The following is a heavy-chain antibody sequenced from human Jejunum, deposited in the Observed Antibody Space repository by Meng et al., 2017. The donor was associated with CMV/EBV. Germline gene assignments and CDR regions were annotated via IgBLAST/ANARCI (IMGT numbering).Heavy chain of an antibody. CDR3: ARQKCGGDCDMDV. D-gene: IGHD2-21*01. V-gene: IGHV3-66*04. J-gene: IGHJ6*02. Sequence: AASGFTVSGNHMSWVRQAPGKGLEWVSGIYSGGSTHYADSVKGRFTISRNNARNSLFLQMDGLRAEDTAVYYCARQKCGGDCDMDVWGQGTTVTVSS. CDR2: IYSGGST. CDR1: GFTVSGNH.